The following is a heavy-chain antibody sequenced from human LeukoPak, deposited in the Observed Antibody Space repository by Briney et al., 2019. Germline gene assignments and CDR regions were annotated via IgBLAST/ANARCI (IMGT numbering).Heavy chain of an antibody. CDR3: TTRNRVTGSLDY. Sequence: GGSLRLSCAASGFTFSNAWMSWVCQAPGKGLEWVGRIKSKTDGETTDYAAPVKGRFTISRDDSKNTLYLQVNSLKTDDTAVYYCTTRNRVTGSLDYWGQGTLVTVSS. J-gene: IGHJ4*02. V-gene: IGHV3-15*01. CDR2: IKSKTDGETT. CDR1: GFTFSNAW. D-gene: IGHD2/OR15-2a*01.